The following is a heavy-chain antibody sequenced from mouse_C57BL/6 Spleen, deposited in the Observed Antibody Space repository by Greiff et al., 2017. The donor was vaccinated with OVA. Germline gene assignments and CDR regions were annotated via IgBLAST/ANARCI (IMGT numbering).Heavy chain of an antibody. J-gene: IGHJ3*01. CDR2: IYPGSGNT. D-gene: IGHD3-2*02. Sequence: QVQLQQSGAELVRPGASVKLSCKASGYTFTDYYINWVKQRPGQGLEWIARIYPGSGNTYYNEKFKGKATLTAAKSSSTAYMQLSSLTAEDSAVYFCARGKAQATSCAYGGEGTLVSVSA. CDR1: GYTFTDYY. V-gene: IGHV1-76*01. CDR3: ARGKAQATSCAY.